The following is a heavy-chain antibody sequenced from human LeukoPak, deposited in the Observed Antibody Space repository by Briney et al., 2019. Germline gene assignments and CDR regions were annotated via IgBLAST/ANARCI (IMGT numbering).Heavy chain of an antibody. CDR2: ISSSGSTI. V-gene: IGHV3-11*01. D-gene: IGHD6-13*01. Sequence: GGSLRLSCAASGFTFSDYYMSWIRQAPGKGLEWVSYISSSGSTIYYADSVKGRFTISRDNAKNTLYLQMNSLRAEDTAAYYCAKGYALSYSTLFDYWGQGTLVTVSS. J-gene: IGHJ4*02. CDR3: AKGYALSYSTLFDY. CDR1: GFTFSDYY.